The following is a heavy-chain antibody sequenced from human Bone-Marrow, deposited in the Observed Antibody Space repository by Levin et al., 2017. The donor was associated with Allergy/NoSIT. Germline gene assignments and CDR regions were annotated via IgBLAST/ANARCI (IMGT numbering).Heavy chain of an antibody. CDR3: ARQVYAQPFDY. J-gene: IGHJ4*02. D-gene: IGHD2-8*01. V-gene: IGHV3-7*01. CDR2: IKQDGHEK. Sequence: GESLKISCAASGFIFTNYWMSWVRQAPGKGLEWVANIKQDGHEKYYVDSVQGRFTISRDNAEDSLYLQMNSLRAEDTAMYYCARQVYAQPFDYWGQGTLVTVSS. CDR1: GFIFTNYW.